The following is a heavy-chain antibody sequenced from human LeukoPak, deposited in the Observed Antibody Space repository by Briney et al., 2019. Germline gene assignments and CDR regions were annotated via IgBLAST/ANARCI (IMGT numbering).Heavy chain of an antibody. CDR1: GFNFRTFA. J-gene: IGHJ3*02. V-gene: IGHV3-30*04. Sequence: GGSLRLSCAASGFNFRTFAFHWVRQAPGKGPEWMAFITYDGSDTYYADSVQGRFTLSRDNSQNTLYLQMNSLRAADTAVYYCARPGGYAFDMWGQGTMVTVSS. D-gene: IGHD3-10*01. CDR2: ITYDGSDT. CDR3: ARPGGYAFDM.